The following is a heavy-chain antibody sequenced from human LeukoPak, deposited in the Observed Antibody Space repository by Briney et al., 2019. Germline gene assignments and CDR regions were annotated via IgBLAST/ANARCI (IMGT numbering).Heavy chain of an antibody. CDR2: IYHSGST. CDR3: ARDTEGYCSSTSCYTRSDWFDP. Sequence: SETLSLTCTVSGGSISSGGYYWSWIRQPPGKGLEWIGYIYHSGSTYYNPSLKSRVTISVDRSKNQFSLKLSSVTAADTAVYYCARDTEGYCSSTSCYTRSDWFDPWGQGTLVTVSS. D-gene: IGHD2-2*02. J-gene: IGHJ5*02. CDR1: GGSISSGGYY. V-gene: IGHV4-30-2*01.